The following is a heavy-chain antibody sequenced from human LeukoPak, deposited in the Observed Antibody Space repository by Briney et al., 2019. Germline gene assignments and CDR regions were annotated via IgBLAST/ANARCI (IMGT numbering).Heavy chain of an antibody. CDR3: ARDTRAAAFDY. D-gene: IGHD6-13*01. CDR1: GFTFSSYA. CDR2: IKQDGSEK. J-gene: IGHJ4*02. V-gene: IGHV3-7*01. Sequence: PGGSLRLSCAASGFTFSSYAMHWVRQAPGKGLEWVANIKQDGSEKYYVDSVKGRFTISRDNAKNSLYLQMNSLRAEDTAVYYCARDTRAAAFDYWGQGTLVTVSS.